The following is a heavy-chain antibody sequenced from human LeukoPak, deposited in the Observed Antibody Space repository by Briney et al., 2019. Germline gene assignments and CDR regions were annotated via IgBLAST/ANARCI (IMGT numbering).Heavy chain of an antibody. V-gene: IGHV4-38-2*02. CDR2: IYHSGST. D-gene: IGHD6-19*01. J-gene: IGHJ4*02. Sequence: SETLSLTCAVSGYSISSGYYWGWIRQPPGKGLEWIGSIYHSGSTYYNPSLKSRVTISVDTSKNQFSLKLSSVTAADTAVYYCARDQWLVRVYFDYWGQGTLVTVSS. CDR1: GYSISSGYY. CDR3: ARDQWLVRVYFDY.